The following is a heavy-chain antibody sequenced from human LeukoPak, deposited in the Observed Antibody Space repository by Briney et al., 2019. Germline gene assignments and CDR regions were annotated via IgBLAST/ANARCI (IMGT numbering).Heavy chain of an antibody. J-gene: IGHJ4*02. CDR1: GGSFSGYY. V-gene: IGHV3-11*06. CDR2: ISSSSSYT. CDR3: ARSEGDYVGY. Sequence: LSLTCAVYGGSFSGYYWSWIRQPPGKGLEWVSYISSSSSYTNYADSVKGRFTISRDNAKNSLYLQMNSLRAEDTAVYYCARSEGDYVGYWGQGTLVTVSS.